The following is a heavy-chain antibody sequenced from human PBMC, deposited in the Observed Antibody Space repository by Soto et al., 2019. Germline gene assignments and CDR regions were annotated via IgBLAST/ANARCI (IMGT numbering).Heavy chain of an antibody. Sequence: GSLRLSCAASGFTLSNVWMNWVRQAPGKGLEWVGRIKSKAHGGTIDYAAPVNGRFTISRDDSKDTLYLQMNSLKTEDTAVYYCTAEDGWFDPWGQGTLVTVSS. J-gene: IGHJ5*02. V-gene: IGHV3-15*07. CDR2: IKSKAHGGTI. CDR3: TAEDGWFDP. CDR1: GFTLSNVW.